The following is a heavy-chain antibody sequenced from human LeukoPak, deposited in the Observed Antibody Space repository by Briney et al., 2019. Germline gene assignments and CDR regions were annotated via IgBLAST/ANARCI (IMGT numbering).Heavy chain of an antibody. CDR3: ARAWPFTTIIMGGVYFDY. CDR1: GGSISSSSYY. J-gene: IGHJ4*02. V-gene: IGHV4-31*03. D-gene: IGHD5-12*01. Sequence: KSSETLSLTCTVSGGSISSSSYYWGWIRQHPGKGLEWIGYIYYSGSTYYNPSLKSRVTISVDASKNQFSLKLSSVTAADTAVYYCARAWPFTTIIMGGVYFDYWGQGTLVTVSS. CDR2: IYYSGST.